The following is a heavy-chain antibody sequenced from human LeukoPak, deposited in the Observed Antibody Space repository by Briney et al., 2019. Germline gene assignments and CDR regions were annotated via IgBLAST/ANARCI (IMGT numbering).Heavy chain of an antibody. D-gene: IGHD3-3*01. CDR3: ARAPNPFDFWSGYYFVGGSGFDY. V-gene: IGHV1-69*05. CDR1: GGTFSSYA. Sequence: SVKVSCKASGGTFSSYAISWVRQAPGQGLEWMGGIIPIFGTANYAQKLQGRVTMTTDTSTSTAYMELRSLRSDDTAVYYCARAPNPFDFWSGYYFVGGSGFDYWGQGTLVTVSS. J-gene: IGHJ4*02. CDR2: IIPIFGTA.